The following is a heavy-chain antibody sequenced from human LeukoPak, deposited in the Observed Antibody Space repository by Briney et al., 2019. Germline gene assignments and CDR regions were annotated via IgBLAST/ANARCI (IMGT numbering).Heavy chain of an antibody. Sequence: SETLSLTCAVYGGSFSGYYWSWIRQPPGKGLELIGEINHSGSTNYNPSLKSRVTISVDTSKNQFSLKLSSVTAADTAVYYCASRGYCSSTSCYTGSYYYYYYMDVWGKGTTVTVSS. D-gene: IGHD2-2*02. CDR1: GGSFSGYY. CDR3: ASRGYCSSTSCYTGSYYYYYYMDV. V-gene: IGHV4-34*01. J-gene: IGHJ6*03. CDR2: INHSGST.